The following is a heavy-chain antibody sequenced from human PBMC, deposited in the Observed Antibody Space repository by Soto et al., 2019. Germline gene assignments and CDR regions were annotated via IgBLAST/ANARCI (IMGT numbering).Heavy chain of an antibody. CDR1: GASMSYGGFS. J-gene: IGHJ4*02. CDR2: ISHLENT. CDR3: ARGVGYDSFDY. V-gene: IGHV4-30-2*06. Sequence: SETLSLTCTVSGASMSYGGFSWSWIRQSPGKGLEWIGYISHLENTYLHPSFKSRLTMSIDRTRNQFSLRLSSVTAADMAVYYCARGVGYDSFDYWGQRGLVTVSS. D-gene: IGHD5-12*01.